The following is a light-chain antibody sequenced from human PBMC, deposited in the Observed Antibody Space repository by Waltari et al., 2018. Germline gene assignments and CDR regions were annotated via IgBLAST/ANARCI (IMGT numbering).Light chain of an antibody. CDR1: QSVSRS. V-gene: IGKV3-20*01. CDR2: GAS. Sequence: IVSTQSPGTLSLSPGERATLSCRASQSVSRSLAWYQQKPGQSPKLLSYGASTRATGIPYRFSGSGSGTYFSLTISSLEPEDFAIYFCQHYVRLPATFGQGTKVEIK. CDR3: QHYVRLPAT. J-gene: IGKJ1*01.